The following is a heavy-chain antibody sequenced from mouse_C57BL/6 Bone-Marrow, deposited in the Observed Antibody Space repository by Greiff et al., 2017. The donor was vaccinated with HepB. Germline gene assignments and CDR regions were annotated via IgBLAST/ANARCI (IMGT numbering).Heavy chain of an antibody. J-gene: IGHJ2*01. CDR1: GFNIKDDY. CDR2: IDPENGDT. Sequence: DVQLVESGAELVRPGASVKLSCTASGFNIKDDYMHWVKQRPEQGLEWIGWIDPENGDTEYASKFQGKATITADTSSNTAYLQLSSLTSEDTAVYYCTTVWLLPPRGQGTTLTVSS. V-gene: IGHV14-4*01. D-gene: IGHD2-3*01. CDR3: TTVWLLPP.